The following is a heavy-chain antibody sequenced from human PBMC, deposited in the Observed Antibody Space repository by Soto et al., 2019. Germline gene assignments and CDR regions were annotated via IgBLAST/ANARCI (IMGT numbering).Heavy chain of an antibody. CDR3: AKGPTYYYDSSGYRAEDY. V-gene: IGHV4-34*01. CDR1: GGSFSGYY. CDR2: INHSGST. J-gene: IGHJ4*02. D-gene: IGHD3-22*01. Sequence: SETLSLTCAVYGGSFSGYYWSWIRQPPGKGLEWIGEINHSGSTNYNPSLKSRVTISVDTSKNQFSLKMSSVTAADTAVYYCAKGPTYYYDSSGYRAEDYWGQGNLVTVSS.